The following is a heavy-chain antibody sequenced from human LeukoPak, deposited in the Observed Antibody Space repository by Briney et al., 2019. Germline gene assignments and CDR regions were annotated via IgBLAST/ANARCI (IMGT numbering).Heavy chain of an antibody. J-gene: IGHJ4*02. D-gene: IGHD3-16*01. CDR1: GFIFSTYG. CDR2: IRHDGSIK. V-gene: IGHV3-30*02. CDR3: AKDSLADIDY. Sequence: PGGSLRLSCAASGFIFSTYGMYWVRQAPGKGLEWVAFIRHDGSIKNYADSVKGRSTISRENSKNTLYLQMNSLRAEDTAVYYCAKDSLADIDYWGQGTLVTVSS.